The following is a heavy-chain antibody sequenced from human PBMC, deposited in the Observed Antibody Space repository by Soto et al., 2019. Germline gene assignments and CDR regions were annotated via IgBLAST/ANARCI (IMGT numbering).Heavy chain of an antibody. V-gene: IGHV1-2*04. CDR3: ARGGDGIVGAKNDY. CDR1: GYTFTGYY. J-gene: IGHJ4*02. CDR2: INPNSGGT. D-gene: IGHD1-26*01. Sequence: ASVKVSCKASGYTFTGYYMHWVRQAPGQGLEWMGWINPNSGGTNDAQKFQGWVTMTRDKSISTAYMELSRLRSDDTAVYYCARGGDGIVGAKNDYWGQGALVTVSS.